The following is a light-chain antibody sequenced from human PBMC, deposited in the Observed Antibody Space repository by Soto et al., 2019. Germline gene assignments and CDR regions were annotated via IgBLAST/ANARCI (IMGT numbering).Light chain of an antibody. J-gene: IGLJ2*01. Sequence: QSALTQPASVSGSPGQSIAISCTGTSGDVGSYNYVSWYQQHPGKAPKLMIFDVSHRPSGVSNRFSGSKSGNTASLTISGLQAEDEADYSCSSYTTTSTLAVFGGGTKLTVL. CDR1: SGDVGSYNY. CDR2: DVS. V-gene: IGLV2-14*03. CDR3: SSYTTTSTLAV.